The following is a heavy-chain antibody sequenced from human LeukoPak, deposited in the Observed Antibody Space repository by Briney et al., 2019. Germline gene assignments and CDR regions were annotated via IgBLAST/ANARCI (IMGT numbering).Heavy chain of an antibody. CDR3: ASKTRADYGDYRSGYFQH. Sequence: GGSLRLSCAASGFTVSSNYMSWVRQAPGKGLEWVSIIYSGGSTYYTDSVKGRFTISRDNSKNTLFLQMNSLRVEDTAVYFCASKTRADYGDYRSGYFQHWGQGTLVTVSS. J-gene: IGHJ1*01. D-gene: IGHD4-17*01. CDR1: GFTVSSNY. V-gene: IGHV3-66*01. CDR2: IYSGGST.